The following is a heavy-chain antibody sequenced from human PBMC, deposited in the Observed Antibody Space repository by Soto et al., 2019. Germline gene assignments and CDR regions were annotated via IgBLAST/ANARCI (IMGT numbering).Heavy chain of an antibody. CDR2: IYYSGST. J-gene: IGHJ5*02. V-gene: IGHV4-59*08. CDR1: GGSISSFY. Sequence: PSETLSLTCTVSGGSISSFYWSWIRPPPGKVLEWIGYIYYSGSTYYNPSLKSRVTISVDTSKNQFSLKLSSVTAADTAVYYCARQGHSSGWNNWFDPWGQGTLVTVSS. D-gene: IGHD6-19*01. CDR3: ARQGHSSGWNNWFDP.